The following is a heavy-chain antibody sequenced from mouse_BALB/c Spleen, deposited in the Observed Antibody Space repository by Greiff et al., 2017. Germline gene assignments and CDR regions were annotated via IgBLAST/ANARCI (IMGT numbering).Heavy chain of an antibody. CDR2: IRNKANGYTT. Sequence: EVQLVESGGGLVQPGGSLRLSCATSGFSFTDYYMSWVRQPPGKALEWLGFIRNKANGYTTEYSASVKGRFTISRDNSQSILYLQMNTLRAEDSATYYCARNTLWDYWGKETSVTVSS. J-gene: IGHJ4*01. V-gene: IGHV7-3*02. CDR3: ARNTLWDY. CDR1: GFSFTDYY.